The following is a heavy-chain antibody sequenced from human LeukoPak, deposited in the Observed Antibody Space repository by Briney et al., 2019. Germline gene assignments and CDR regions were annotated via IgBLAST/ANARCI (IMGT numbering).Heavy chain of an antibody. V-gene: IGHV3-23*01. CDR2: FSGAGYNT. D-gene: IGHD3-3*01. J-gene: IGHJ4*02. CDR1: GFSFSNYV. CDR3: AKDLPGITIFGALDY. Sequence: GRSLRLSCAAVGFSFSNYVMSWVRQAPGKGLEWVSSFSGAGYNTYYADSVKGRFTISRDNSKNTLFLQMNSLRAEDTAVYYCAKDLPGITIFGALDYWGQGTLVTVSS.